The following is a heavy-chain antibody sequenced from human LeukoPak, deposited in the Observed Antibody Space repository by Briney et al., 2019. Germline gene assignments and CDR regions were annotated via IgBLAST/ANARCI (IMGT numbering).Heavy chain of an antibody. CDR2: IFYGGST. CDR1: GGSLYSSNSY. D-gene: IGHD2/OR15-2a*01. J-gene: IGHJ5*02. CDR3: ARDAKRFYAANWFDP. Sequence: SETLSLTCTVSGGSLYSSNSYWAWIRQPPGTGLEWIGSIFYGGSTFYNPSLKHRVTISVDTSKNQFSLNLTSVTAADTAVYYCARDAKRFYAANWFDPWGQGTLVTVSS. V-gene: IGHV4-39*07.